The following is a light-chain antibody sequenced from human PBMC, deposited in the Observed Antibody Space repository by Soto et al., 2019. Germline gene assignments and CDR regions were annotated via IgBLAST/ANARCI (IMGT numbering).Light chain of an antibody. J-gene: IGKJ1*01. Sequence: AIPMTQSPSSLSASVGDRVTITCRASQDIRNDLGWYQQKPGKAPKLLIFAASSLQSGVPSRFTGSGSGTDFSLIISSLQPEDFATYYCLQDYTYPRTFGQGTKVEIK. V-gene: IGKV1-6*01. CDR2: AAS. CDR1: QDIRND. CDR3: LQDYTYPRT.